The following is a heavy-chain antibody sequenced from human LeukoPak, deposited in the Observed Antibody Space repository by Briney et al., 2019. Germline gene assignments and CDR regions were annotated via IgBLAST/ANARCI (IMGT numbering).Heavy chain of an antibody. D-gene: IGHD3-10*01. CDR3: AKGSMVRGVPFDY. CDR2: ISWNSGSI. J-gene: IGHJ4*02. Sequence: TGGSLRLSCAASGFTFDDYAMHWVRQAPGKGVEWVSGISWNSGSIGYADSVKGRFTISRDNAKNSLYLQMNSLRAEDTALYYCAKGSMVRGVPFDYWGRGTLVTVSS. V-gene: IGHV3-9*01. CDR1: GFTFDDYA.